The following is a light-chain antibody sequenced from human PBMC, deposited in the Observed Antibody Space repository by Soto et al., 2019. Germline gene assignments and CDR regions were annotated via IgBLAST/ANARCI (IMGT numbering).Light chain of an antibody. Sequence: QSELTQPASVSGSPGQSITISCTGTSSDVGGYNYVSWYQQHPGKAPKLMIYDVSNRPSGVSNRFSGSKSGSTASLTISGLQAEDEADYYCSSYTSSSTRVFGGGTKLTVL. J-gene: IGLJ2*01. V-gene: IGLV2-14*01. CDR1: SSDVGGYNY. CDR2: DVS. CDR3: SSYTSSSTRV.